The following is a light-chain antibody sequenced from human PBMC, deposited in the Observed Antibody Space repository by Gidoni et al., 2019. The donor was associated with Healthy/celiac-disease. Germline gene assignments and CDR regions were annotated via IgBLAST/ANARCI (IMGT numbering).Light chain of an antibody. Sequence: SYELTQPPSVSVSPGQTASITCSGDKLGAKYAGWYQQKPGQSPVLVIYQDSKRPSGIPERFSGSNSGNTATLTISGTQAMDEADYYCQAWDSSTASYVFGTGTKVTVL. CDR2: QDS. V-gene: IGLV3-1*01. J-gene: IGLJ1*01. CDR3: QAWDSSTASYV. CDR1: KLGAKY.